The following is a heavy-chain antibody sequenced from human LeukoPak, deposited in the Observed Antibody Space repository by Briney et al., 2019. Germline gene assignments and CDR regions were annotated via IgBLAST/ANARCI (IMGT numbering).Heavy chain of an antibody. CDR1: GFTFSDYY. CDR2: ISSSSSTI. Sequence: GGSLRLSCAASGFTFSDYYMNWIRQPPGKGLEWVSYISSSSSTIYYADSVKGRFTISRDNAKNSLYLQMNSLRAEDTAVYYCARENTYYYGSGYYYYMDVWGKGTTVTVSS. V-gene: IGHV3-11*04. J-gene: IGHJ6*03. D-gene: IGHD3-10*01. CDR3: ARENTYYYGSGYYYYMDV.